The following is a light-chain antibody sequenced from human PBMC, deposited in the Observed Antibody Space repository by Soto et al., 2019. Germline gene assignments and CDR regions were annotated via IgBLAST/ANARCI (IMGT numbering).Light chain of an antibody. J-gene: IGLJ1*01. V-gene: IGLV2-14*01. CDR3: SSYTSSSTNYV. CDR1: SSDVGGYNY. Sequence: QSVLTQPASVSGSPGQSITISCTGTSSDVGGYNYVSWYQQHPGKAPKLMIYEVSNRPSGVSNRFSGSKSGNTASLTISGLQAEDEADYYCSSYTSSSTNYVFGTGTKVTV. CDR2: EVS.